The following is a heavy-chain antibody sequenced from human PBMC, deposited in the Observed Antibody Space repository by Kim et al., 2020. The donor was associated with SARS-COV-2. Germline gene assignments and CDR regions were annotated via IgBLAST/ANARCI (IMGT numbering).Heavy chain of an antibody. D-gene: IGHD3-3*01. V-gene: IGHV4-59*08. J-gene: IGHJ6*01. CDR1: GGSISSYY. CDR3: ARHVRLRSLEWSPIYGMDV. CDR2: IYYSGST. Sequence: SETLSLTCTVSGGSISSYYWSWIRQPPGKGLEWIGYIYYSGSTNYNPSLKSRVTISVDTSKNQFSLKLSSVTAADTAVYYCARHVRLRSLEWSPIYGMDV.